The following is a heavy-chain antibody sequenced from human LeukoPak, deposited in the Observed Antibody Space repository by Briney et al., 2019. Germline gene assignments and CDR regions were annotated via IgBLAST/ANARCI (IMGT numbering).Heavy chain of an antibody. V-gene: IGHV4-39*07. Sequence: PSETLSLTCTVSGGSISSSSYSWGWIRQPPGKGLEWVGNIYYTGSTYYNPSLKSRVTISVDTSKNQFSLKLSSVTAADTAVYYCARTRGTGIQLWSDWGQGTLVTVSS. J-gene: IGHJ4*02. D-gene: IGHD5-18*01. CDR3: ARTRGTGIQLWSD. CDR2: IYYTGST. CDR1: GGSISSSSYS.